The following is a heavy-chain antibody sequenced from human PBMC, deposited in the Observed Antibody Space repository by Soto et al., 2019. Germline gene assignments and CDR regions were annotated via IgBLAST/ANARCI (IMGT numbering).Heavy chain of an antibody. CDR3: ARNRFLEWFWFDP. J-gene: IGHJ5*02. V-gene: IGHV4-34*01. CDR1: GGSFSGHY. Sequence: SETLSLTCAVYGGSFSGHYWSWIRQPPGKGLEWIGEINHSGSTNYNPSLKSRVTISVDTSKNQFSLKLSSVTAADTAVYYCARNRFLEWFWFDPWGQGALVTVSS. CDR2: INHSGST. D-gene: IGHD3-3*01.